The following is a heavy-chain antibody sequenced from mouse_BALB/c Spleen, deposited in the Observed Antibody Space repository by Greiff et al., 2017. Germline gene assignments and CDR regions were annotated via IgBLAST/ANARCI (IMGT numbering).Heavy chain of an antibody. CDR3: TRWDPIYNYFDY. CDR1: GYTFTSYW. V-gene: IGHV1-5*01. Sequence: VQLQQSGTVLARPGASVKMSCKASGYTFTSYWMHWVKQRPGQGLEWIGAIYPGNSDTSYNQKFKGKAKLTAVTSTSTAYMELSSLTNEDSAVYYCTRWDPIYNYFDYWGQGTTLTVSS. D-gene: IGHD4-1*01. J-gene: IGHJ2*01. CDR2: IYPGNSDT.